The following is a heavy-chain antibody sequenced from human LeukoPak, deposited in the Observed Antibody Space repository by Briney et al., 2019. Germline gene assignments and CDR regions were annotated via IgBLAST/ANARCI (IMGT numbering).Heavy chain of an antibody. J-gene: IGHJ4*02. V-gene: IGHV1-18*01. CDR1: GYTFINYG. CDR3: ARALSRGYSGYDYGLGY. CDR2: LSASNGNT. D-gene: IGHD5-12*01. Sequence: ASVKVSCKASGYTFINYGVTWVRQAPGQGLEWMGWLSASNGNTNYAQKLQGRVTMTTETSTSTAYMELRSLRSDDTAVYYCARALSRGYSGYDYGLGYWGQGTLVTVSS.